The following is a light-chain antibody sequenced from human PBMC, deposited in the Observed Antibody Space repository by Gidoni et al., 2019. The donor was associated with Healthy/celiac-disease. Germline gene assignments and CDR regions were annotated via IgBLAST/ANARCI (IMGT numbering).Light chain of an antibody. V-gene: IGKV3-15*01. J-gene: IGKJ4*01. Sequence: EIGMTQSPATLSVSPGESATLSCRASQSVSSNLAWYQQKPGQAHRLLIYGASTRATGIPDRFSGSGSGTEFTLTISSLQSEDFAVYYCQQYNNWPLTFGGGTKVEIK. CDR2: GAS. CDR3: QQYNNWPLT. CDR1: QSVSSN.